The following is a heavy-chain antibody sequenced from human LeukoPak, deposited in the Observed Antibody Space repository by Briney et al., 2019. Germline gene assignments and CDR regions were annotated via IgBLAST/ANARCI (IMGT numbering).Heavy chain of an antibody. J-gene: IGHJ4*02. Sequence: GASLRLSCAASGFTFSSYAMSWVRQAPGKGLEWVSAISGSGGSTYYADSVKGRFTISGDNSKNTLYLQRNSLRAEDTAVYYCAKPGGRFLEWFDSFDYWGQGTLVTVSS. CDR1: GFTFSSYA. CDR3: AKPGGRFLEWFDSFDY. D-gene: IGHD3-3*01. CDR2: ISGSGGST. V-gene: IGHV3-23*01.